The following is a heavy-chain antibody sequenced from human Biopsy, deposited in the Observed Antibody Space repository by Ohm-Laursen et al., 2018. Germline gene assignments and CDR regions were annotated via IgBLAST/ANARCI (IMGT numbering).Heavy chain of an antibody. CDR2: ISYTGST. CDR1: GGFISSSSYY. Sequence: GTLSLTCPVSGGFISSSSYYWGWIRQPPGKGLEWIGIISYTGSTHDNPSLTSRVTISVDTSKNQFSLNLTSVTAADTAVYYCARHPTGFWFDPWGQGTLVIVSS. J-gene: IGHJ5*02. CDR3: ARHPTGFWFDP. V-gene: IGHV4-39*01.